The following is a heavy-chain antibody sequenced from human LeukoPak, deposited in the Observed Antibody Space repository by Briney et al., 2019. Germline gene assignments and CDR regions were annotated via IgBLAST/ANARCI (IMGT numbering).Heavy chain of an antibody. V-gene: IGHV3-23*01. D-gene: IGHD2-2*01. Sequence: GGSLRLSCAASGFTFSSYAMSWVRQAPGKGLEWVSGIIGGAGGTYYADSVKGRFTISRDNAKNTLYLQMNSLRAEDTAVYYCAHGSMYQLDYWGQGTLVTVSS. CDR1: GFTFSSYA. J-gene: IGHJ4*02. CDR2: IIGGAGGT. CDR3: AHGSMYQLDY.